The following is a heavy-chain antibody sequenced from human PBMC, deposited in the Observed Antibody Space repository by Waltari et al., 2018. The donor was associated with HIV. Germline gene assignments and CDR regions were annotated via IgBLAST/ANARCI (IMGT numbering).Heavy chain of an antibody. CDR2: INHSGST. J-gene: IGHJ6*02. Sequence: QVQLQQWGAGLLTPSETLSLTCAVYGGSFSGFYWSWIRQPPGQGLEWIGEINHSGSTNYNPSLKSRVTISVDTSKNQFSLKLSSVTAADTAVYYCARHDYYYGMDVWGQGTTVTVSS. V-gene: IGHV4-34*01. CDR3: ARHDYYYGMDV. CDR1: GGSFSGFY.